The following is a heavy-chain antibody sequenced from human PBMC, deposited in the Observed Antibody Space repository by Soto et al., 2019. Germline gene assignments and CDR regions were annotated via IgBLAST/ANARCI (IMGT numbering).Heavy chain of an antibody. Sequence: SETLSLTCTVSGGYISSSSYYWGWIRQPPGKGLEWIGSIYYSGSTYYNPSLKSRVTISVDTSKNQFSLKLSSVTAADTAVYYCARHRIGYSTFDYCGQGTLVAVAS. D-gene: IGHD6-13*01. CDR3: ARHRIGYSTFDY. CDR2: IYYSGST. V-gene: IGHV4-39*01. J-gene: IGHJ4*02. CDR1: GGYISSSSYY.